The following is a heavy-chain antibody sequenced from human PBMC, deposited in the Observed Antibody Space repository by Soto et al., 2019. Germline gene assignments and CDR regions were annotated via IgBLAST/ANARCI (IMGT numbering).Heavy chain of an antibody. D-gene: IGHD3-22*01. Sequence: PSETLSLTCAVSGGSISSGGYSWSWIRQPPGKGLEWIGYIYHSGSTYYNPSLKSRVTISRDDSKNTLYLQMNSLKTEDTAVYYFTKGLRNGYKNFDSWGQGPLVTVSS. V-gene: IGHV4-30-2*01. CDR3: TKGLRNGYKNFDS. CDR1: GGSISSGGYS. J-gene: IGHJ4*02. CDR2: IYHSGST.